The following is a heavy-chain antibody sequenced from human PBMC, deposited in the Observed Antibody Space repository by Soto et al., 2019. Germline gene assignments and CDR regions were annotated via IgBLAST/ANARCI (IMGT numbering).Heavy chain of an antibody. CDR1: GYSISSGYY. CDR2: IYHSGST. J-gene: IGHJ6*02. V-gene: IGHV4-38-2*02. Sequence: SETLSLTCTVSGYSISSGYYWGWIRQPPGKGLEWIGSIYHSGSTYYNPSLKSRVTISVDTSKNQFSLKLSSVTAADTAVYYCARELGYCSGGSCYSEGYYYGMDVWGQGTTVTVSS. CDR3: ARELGYCSGGSCYSEGYYYGMDV. D-gene: IGHD2-15*01.